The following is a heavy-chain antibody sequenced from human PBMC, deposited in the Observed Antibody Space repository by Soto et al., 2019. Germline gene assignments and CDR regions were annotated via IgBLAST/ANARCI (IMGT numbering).Heavy chain of an antibody. Sequence: SETLSLTCTVSGGSISRGGYYWSWIRQNPGKGLEWIGYTYNSVSTYYNPSLKSRVTISVDRSKNQFSLKLSSVTAADTAVYYCAGQYSFGSYGMDVWGQGTTVTVSS. CDR3: AGQYSFGSYGMDV. CDR1: GGSISRGGYY. J-gene: IGHJ6*02. CDR2: TYNSVST. V-gene: IGHV4-31*03. D-gene: IGHD5-18*01.